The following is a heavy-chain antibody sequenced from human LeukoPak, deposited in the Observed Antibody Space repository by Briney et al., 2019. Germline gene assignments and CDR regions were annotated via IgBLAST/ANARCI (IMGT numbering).Heavy chain of an antibody. J-gene: IGHJ4*02. Sequence: SGGSLRLSCTASGFTFSDYAMSWVRQAPGKGREWVGFIRNKANGGTADYAASVKGRFTISRDDSKTIAYLQMNSLKTEDTAVYYCSRAYSTGWLGINDYWGQGALVTVSS. CDR3: SRAYSTGWLGINDY. V-gene: IGHV3-49*04. D-gene: IGHD6-19*01. CDR2: IRNKANGGTA. CDR1: GFTFSDYA.